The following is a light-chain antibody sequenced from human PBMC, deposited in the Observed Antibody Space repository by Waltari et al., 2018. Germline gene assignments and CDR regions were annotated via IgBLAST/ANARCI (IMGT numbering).Light chain of an antibody. CDR1: QDIGTY. CDR2: DAS. CDR3: QQSKTFPYT. V-gene: IGKV1D-12*01. J-gene: IGKJ2*01. Sequence: DIQMTQSPSSVSASIGDRVTITCRASQDIGTYFAWYQQKPGKAPRLLIYDASSLQSGVPSRFSGSGSGTDFSLTIDTLQPEDFVAYFCQQSKTFPYTFGQGTKLEIK.